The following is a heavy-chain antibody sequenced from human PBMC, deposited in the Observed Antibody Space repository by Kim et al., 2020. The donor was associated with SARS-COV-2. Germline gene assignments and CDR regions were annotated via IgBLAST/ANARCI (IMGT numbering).Heavy chain of an antibody. V-gene: IGHV3-30*04. CDR1: GFTFSSYA. Sequence: GGSLRLSCAASGFTFSSYAMHWVRQAPGKGLEWVAVISYDGSNKYYADSVKGRFTISSDNSKNTLYLQMNSLRAEDTAVYYCARDGPRSGITMIVVVIAYYFDYWGQGALVTVSS. D-gene: IGHD3-22*01. J-gene: IGHJ4*02. CDR3: ARDGPRSGITMIVVVIAYYFDY. CDR2: ISYDGSNK.